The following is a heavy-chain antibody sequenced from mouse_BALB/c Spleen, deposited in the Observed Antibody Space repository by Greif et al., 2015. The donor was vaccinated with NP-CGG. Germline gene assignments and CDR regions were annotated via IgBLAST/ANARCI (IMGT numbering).Heavy chain of an antibody. D-gene: IGHD4-1*01. CDR2: ISDGGSYT. CDR1: GFTFSDYY. CDR3: ASRNWDRAY. V-gene: IGHV5-4*02. J-gene: IGHJ3*01. Sequence: VQLKESGGGLVKPGGSLKISCAASGFTFSDYYMYWVRQTPEKRLEWVATISDGGSYTYYPDSVKGRFTISRDNAKNTLYRNVISRKCVCTALYCCASRNWDRAYWVQGTLVTVSA.